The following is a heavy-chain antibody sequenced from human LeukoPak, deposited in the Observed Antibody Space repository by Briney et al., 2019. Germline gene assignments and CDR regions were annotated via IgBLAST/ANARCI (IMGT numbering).Heavy chain of an antibody. D-gene: IGHD2-15*01. CDR3: AKDLPYGVIAGTFDS. J-gene: IGHJ4*02. CDR2: INPSGGST. CDR1: GYTFTSYY. Sequence: GASVKVSCKASGYTFTSYYMHWVRQAPGQGLEWMGIINPSGGSTSYAQKFQGRVTMTRDMSTSTVYMELSSLRSEDTALYYCAKDLPYGVIAGTFDSWGQGTLLTVSS. V-gene: IGHV1-46*01.